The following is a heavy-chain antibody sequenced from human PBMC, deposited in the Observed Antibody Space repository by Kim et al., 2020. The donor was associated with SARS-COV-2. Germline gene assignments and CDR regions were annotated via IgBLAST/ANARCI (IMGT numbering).Heavy chain of an antibody. D-gene: IGHD4-17*01. CDR1: GFSFLTYA. CDR3: AKGFRDYGGSTAELDF. J-gene: IGHJ4*02. V-gene: IGHV3-23*01. Sequence: GGSLRLSCEASGFSFLTYAMSWVRQAPGRGLEWVSGISGGGARNYGDSVKGRFTISRDNSKNTMYLEMSSLRPEDTAVYYCAKGFRDYGGSTAELDFWGQGTLVTVSS. CDR2: ISGGGAR.